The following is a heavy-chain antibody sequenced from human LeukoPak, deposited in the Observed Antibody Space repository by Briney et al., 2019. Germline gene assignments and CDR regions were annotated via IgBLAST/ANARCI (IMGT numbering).Heavy chain of an antibody. Sequence: PGGSLRLSCAASGFTFSSYAMSWVRQAPGKGLEWVSGINWNGGSTGYADSVKGRFTISRDNAKNSLYLQMNSLRAEDTALYYCARDFTSSIAARPGAFDIWGQGAMVTVSS. D-gene: IGHD6-6*01. V-gene: IGHV3-20*04. CDR2: INWNGGST. CDR3: ARDFTSSIAARPGAFDI. CDR1: GFTFSSYA. J-gene: IGHJ3*02.